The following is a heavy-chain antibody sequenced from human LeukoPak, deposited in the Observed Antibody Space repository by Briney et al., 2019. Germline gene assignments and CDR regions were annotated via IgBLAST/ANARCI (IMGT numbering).Heavy chain of an antibody. Sequence: SETLSLTCAVYGGSFSGYYWSWIRQPPGKGLEWIGEINHSGSTNYNPSLKSRVTISVDTSKNQFSLKLSSVTAADTAVYYCASYSSGWLSFDYWGQGTLVTVSS. CDR1: GGSFSGYY. J-gene: IGHJ4*02. D-gene: IGHD6-19*01. CDR2: INHSGST. V-gene: IGHV4-34*01. CDR3: ASYSSGWLSFDY.